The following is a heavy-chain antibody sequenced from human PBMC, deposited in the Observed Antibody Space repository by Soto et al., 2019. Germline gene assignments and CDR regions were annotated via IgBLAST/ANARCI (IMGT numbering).Heavy chain of an antibody. CDR1: GGSISSYY. CDR2: IYYSGST. J-gene: IGHJ5*02. Sequence: PSETLSLTCTVSGGSISSYYWSWIRQPPGKGLEWIGYIYYSGSTNYNPPLKSRVTISVDTSKNQFSLKLSSVTAADTAVYYCARDIGAEGSIATWGWFGPWSQGTLVTVSS. CDR3: ARDIGAEGSIATWGWFGP. D-gene: IGHD6-6*01. V-gene: IGHV4-59*01.